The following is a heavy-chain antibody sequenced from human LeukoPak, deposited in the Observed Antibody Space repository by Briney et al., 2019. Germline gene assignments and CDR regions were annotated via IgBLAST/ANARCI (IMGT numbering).Heavy chain of an antibody. D-gene: IGHD3-10*01. V-gene: IGHV1-69*13. Sequence: ASVKVSCKASGGTFSIYVVSWVRQAPRQGLECMGGIIPKFRTRNYSEKFHGRITITADESKGTIYLELDSMTSEYTAGYYATALVRAPGYYGLDVWGEGTTVTVSS. CDR2: IIPKFRTR. CDR3: TALVRAPGYYGLDV. CDR1: GGTFSIYV. J-gene: IGHJ6*02.